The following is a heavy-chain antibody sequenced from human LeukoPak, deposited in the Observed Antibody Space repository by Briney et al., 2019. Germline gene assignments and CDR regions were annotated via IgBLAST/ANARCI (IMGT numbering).Heavy chain of an antibody. CDR3: ARGDGPMVRGVNEFDY. CDR2: INHSGST. D-gene: IGHD3-10*01. Sequence: PSETLSLTCAVYGGSFSGYYWSWIRQPPGNGLEGIGEINHSGSTNYNPSLKSRVTISVDTSKNQFSLKLSSVTAADTAVYYCARGDGPMVRGVNEFDYWGQGTLVTVSS. V-gene: IGHV4-34*01. J-gene: IGHJ4*02. CDR1: GGSFSGYY.